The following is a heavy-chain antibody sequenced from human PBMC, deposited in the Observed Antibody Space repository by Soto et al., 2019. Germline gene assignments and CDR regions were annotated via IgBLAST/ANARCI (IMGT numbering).Heavy chain of an antibody. D-gene: IGHD5-18*01. Sequence: GGSLRLSCAASGFTFSSYAMSWVRQAPGKGLEWVSAISGSGGSTYYADSVKGRFTISRDNSKNTLYLQMNSLRAEDTAVYYCAKDRGDSYGYFYYYYGMDVWGQGTTVTVSS. CDR1: GFTFSSYA. J-gene: IGHJ6*02. V-gene: IGHV3-23*01. CDR3: AKDRGDSYGYFYYYYGMDV. CDR2: ISGSGGST.